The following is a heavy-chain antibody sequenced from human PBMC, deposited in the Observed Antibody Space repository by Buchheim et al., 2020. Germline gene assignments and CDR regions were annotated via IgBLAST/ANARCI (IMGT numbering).Heavy chain of an antibody. CDR1: GFTFSSYS. V-gene: IGHV3-48*02. CDR3: ARDHGSYFDY. J-gene: IGHJ4*02. Sequence: EVQLVESGGNLVQPGGSLRLSCAASGFTFSSYSMTWVRQAPGKGLEWISNIGSGSSPKYYADYLKGRFTISRDNGKNSLYLQMSSLRDEDTAVYYCARDHGSYFDYWGQGAL. CDR2: IGSGSSPK. D-gene: IGHD1-26*01.